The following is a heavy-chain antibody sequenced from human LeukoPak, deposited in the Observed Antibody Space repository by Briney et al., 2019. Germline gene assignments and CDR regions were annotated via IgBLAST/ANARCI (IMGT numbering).Heavy chain of an antibody. Sequence: PGGSLRLSCAASGFTVGNNYMNWVRQAPGKGLEWVSLIFSHGETSYADSVKGRFTISRDNSKNTLYLQMNALRVEETAVYYCARDAPAVSINTYAWGQGTLVTVSS. CDR1: GFTVGNNY. V-gene: IGHV3-66*01. CDR3: ARDAPAVSINTYA. CDR2: IFSHGET. J-gene: IGHJ4*02. D-gene: IGHD2-8*01.